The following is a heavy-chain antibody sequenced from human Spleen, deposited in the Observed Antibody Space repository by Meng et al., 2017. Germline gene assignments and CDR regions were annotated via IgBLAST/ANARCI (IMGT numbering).Heavy chain of an antibody. CDR3: ARGTPGRSYSDY. CDR2: IIPILDIT. J-gene: IGHJ4*02. Sequence: QVKLVQSGAEVKRPGSSVKVSCKASGGTFSSYTISWVRQAPGQGLEWMGRIIPILDITNYAQKFQGRVTITADKSTSTTYMELSSLRSEDTAVYYCARGTPGRSYSDYWGQGTLVTVSS. CDR1: GGTFSSYT. D-gene: IGHD3-10*01. V-gene: IGHV1-69*02.